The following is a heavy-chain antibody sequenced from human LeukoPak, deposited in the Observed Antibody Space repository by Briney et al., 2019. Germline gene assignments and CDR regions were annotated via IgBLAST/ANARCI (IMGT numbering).Heavy chain of an antibody. V-gene: IGHV1-18*01. Sequence: GGPVKVSCKASGYTFISYGITWVRPAPGQGLEWMGWISPYTTKTNYSQSLQGRVTITTDTSTSTAYMELRSLRSDDTAVYYCAREGGVRPTAPPDYYSYQMDVWGKGTTVTVSS. J-gene: IGHJ6*03. D-gene: IGHD3-16*01. CDR3: AREGGVRPTAPPDYYSYQMDV. CDR1: GYTFISYG. CDR2: ISPYTTKT.